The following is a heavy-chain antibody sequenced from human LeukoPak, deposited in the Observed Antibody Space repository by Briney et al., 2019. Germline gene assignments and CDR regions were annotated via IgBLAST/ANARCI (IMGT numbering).Heavy chain of an antibody. D-gene: IGHD5-18*01. V-gene: IGHV4-30-4*08. CDR2: IYYSGST. CDR3: ARGSTWIQLWSYYFDY. J-gene: IGHJ4*02. Sequence: SQTLSLTCTVSGGSISSGDYYWSWIRQPPGKGLEWIGYIYYSGSTYYNPSLKSRVTISVDTSKNQFSLKLSSVTAADTAVYYCARGSTWIQLWSYYFDYWGQGTLVTVSS. CDR1: GGSISSGDYY.